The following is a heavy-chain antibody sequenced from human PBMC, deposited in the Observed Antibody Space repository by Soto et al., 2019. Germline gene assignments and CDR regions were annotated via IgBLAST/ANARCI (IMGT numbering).Heavy chain of an antibody. J-gene: IGHJ6*02. CDR3: ARGDTAMVTGLLRGVDYYGMDV. CDR1: GFTFSSYA. D-gene: IGHD5-18*01. Sequence: GGSLRLSCAASGFTFSSYAMHWVRQAPGKGLEWVAVISYDGSNKYYADSVKGRFTISRDNSKNTLYLQMNSLRAEDTAVYYCARGDTAMVTGLLRGVDYYGMDVWGPGTTVTVSS. V-gene: IGHV3-30-3*01. CDR2: ISYDGSNK.